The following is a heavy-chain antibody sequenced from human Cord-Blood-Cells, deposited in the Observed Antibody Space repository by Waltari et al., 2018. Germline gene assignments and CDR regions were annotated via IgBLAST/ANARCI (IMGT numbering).Heavy chain of an antibody. V-gene: IGHV3-7*01. CDR3: ARDDDIAARPPYYFDY. J-gene: IGHJ4*02. CDR2: IKQDGSEK. CDR1: GFTFSSSW. Sequence: EVQLVESGGGLVQPGGSLRLSCAASGFTFSSSWMSWVLQAPGKGLEWVANIKQDGSEKYYVDSVKGRFTISRDNAKNSLYLQMNSLRAEDTAVYYCARDDDIAARPPYYFDYWGQGTLVTVSS. D-gene: IGHD6-6*01.